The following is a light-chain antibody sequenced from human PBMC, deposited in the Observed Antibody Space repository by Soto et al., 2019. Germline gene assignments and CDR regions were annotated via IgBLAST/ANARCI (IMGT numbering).Light chain of an antibody. CDR3: QQRGNWWT. Sequence: DIVMTQSPATLSVSPGERTTLSCRASRSVTTSLAWYQQKPGQAPRLLIYGASTRAIGIPARFSGSGSGTDYTLTITNLEPEDFAIYFCQQRGNWWTFGQGTKVDIK. V-gene: IGKV3-11*01. J-gene: IGKJ1*01. CDR2: GAS. CDR1: RSVTTS.